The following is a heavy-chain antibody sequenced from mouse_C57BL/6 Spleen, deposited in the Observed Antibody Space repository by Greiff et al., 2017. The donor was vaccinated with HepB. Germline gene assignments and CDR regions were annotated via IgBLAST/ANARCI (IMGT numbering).Heavy chain of an antibody. V-gene: IGHV1-15*01. CDR1: GYTFTDYE. CDR2: IDPETGGT. J-gene: IGHJ2*01. Sequence: QVQLKQSGAELVRPGASVTLSCKASGYTFTDYEMHWVKQTPVHGLEWIGAIDPETGGTAYNQKFKGKAILTADKSSSTAYMELRSLNSEASAVYYCTRGHGNYEGFDYWGQGTTLTVSS. D-gene: IGHD2-1*01. CDR3: TRGHGNYEGFDY.